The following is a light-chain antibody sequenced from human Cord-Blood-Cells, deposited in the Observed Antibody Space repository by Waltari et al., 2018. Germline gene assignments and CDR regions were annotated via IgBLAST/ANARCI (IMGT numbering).Light chain of an antibody. Sequence: DIQMTTSPSTLSASVGDRVTITCRASQSISSWLAWYQQKPGEAPKLLIYDASSLESGVPSRFSGSGSGTEFTLTISSLQPDDFATYYCQQYNSYSPRTFGQGTKVEIK. CDR2: DAS. CDR1: QSISSW. V-gene: IGKV1-5*01. CDR3: QQYNSYSPRT. J-gene: IGKJ1*01.